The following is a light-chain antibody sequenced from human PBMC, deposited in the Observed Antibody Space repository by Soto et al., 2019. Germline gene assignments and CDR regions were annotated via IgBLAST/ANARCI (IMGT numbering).Light chain of an antibody. CDR2: AAS. CDR1: QGISSY. CDR3: QQYNNWPPIT. Sequence: AIRMTQSPSSFSASTGEGVTITCRASQGISSYLAWYQQKPGKAPKLLIYAASTLQSGVPSRFSGSGSGTDFTLTISSLQSEDFAVYYCQQYNNWPPITFGQGTRLEIK. J-gene: IGKJ5*01. V-gene: IGKV1-8*01.